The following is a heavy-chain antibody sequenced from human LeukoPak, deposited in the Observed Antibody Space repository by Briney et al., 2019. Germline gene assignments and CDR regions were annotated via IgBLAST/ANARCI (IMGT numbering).Heavy chain of an antibody. CDR3: AREGYSSGWYEPPTDY. CDR1: GFTFSSYW. CDR2: INSDGSST. Sequence: PGGSLRLSCAASGFTFSSYWMHWVRQAPGKGLVWVSRINSDGSSTSYADSVKGRFTISRDNAKNTLYLQMNSLRAEDTAVYYCAREGYSSGWYEPPTDYWGQGTLVTVSS. J-gene: IGHJ4*02. V-gene: IGHV3-74*01. D-gene: IGHD6-19*01.